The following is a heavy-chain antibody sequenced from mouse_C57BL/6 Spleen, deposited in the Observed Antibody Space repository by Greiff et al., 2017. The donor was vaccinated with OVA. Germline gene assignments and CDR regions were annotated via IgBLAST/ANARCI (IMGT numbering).Heavy chain of an antibody. CDR3: ARWREGFDY. J-gene: IGHJ2*01. V-gene: IGHV1-76*01. Sequence: QVQLQQSGAELVRPGASVKLSCKASGYTFTDYYINWVKQRPGQGLEWIARIYPGSGNTYYNEKFKGKATLTAEKSSSTAYMQLSSLTSEDSAVYFCARWREGFDYWGQGTTLTVSS. CDR1: GYTFTDYY. CDR2: IYPGSGNT.